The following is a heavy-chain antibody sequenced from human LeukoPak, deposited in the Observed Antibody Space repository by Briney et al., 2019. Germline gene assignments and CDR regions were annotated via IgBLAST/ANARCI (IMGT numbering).Heavy chain of an antibody. D-gene: IGHD5-18*01. V-gene: IGHV3-48*01. J-gene: IGHJ4*02. CDR2: IISSSRTI. Sequence: GGSLRLSCAASGFYFDSYTMNWVRQAPGKGVEWVSYIISSSRTIYYADSVKGRFTISRDNAKNSLYLQMNSLRAEDTAVYYCARRDTDMALDYWGQGTLVTVSS. CDR1: GFYFDSYT. CDR3: ARRDTDMALDY.